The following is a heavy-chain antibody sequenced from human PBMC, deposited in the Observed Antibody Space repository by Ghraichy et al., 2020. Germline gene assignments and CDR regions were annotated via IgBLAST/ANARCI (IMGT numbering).Heavy chain of an antibody. CDR2: IKQEGSEK. V-gene: IGHV3-7*01. CDR3: ARGPAGDGSGYIPY. J-gene: IGHJ4*02. CDR1: GFTLNKYW. Sequence: GGSLRLSCAASGFTLNKYWMSWVRQAPGKGLEWVANIKQEGSEKNYVDSVKGRFTISRDNAKNSLYLQMNSLRAEDTAVYYCARGPAGDGSGYIPYWGQGSPV. D-gene: IGHD3-22*01.